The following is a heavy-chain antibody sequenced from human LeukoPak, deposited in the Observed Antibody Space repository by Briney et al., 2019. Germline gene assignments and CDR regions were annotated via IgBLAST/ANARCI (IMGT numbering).Heavy chain of an antibody. Sequence: SGGSLRLSCAASGFTFSDYYMSWIRQAPGKGLEWVSYISSSGSTIYYADSVKGRFTISRDNSKNTLYLQMNSLRAEDTAVYYCASVPGLVVVVPYWGQGTLVTVSS. D-gene: IGHD2-15*01. CDR1: GFTFSDYY. CDR3: ASVPGLVVVVPY. CDR2: ISSSGSTI. V-gene: IGHV3-11*04. J-gene: IGHJ4*02.